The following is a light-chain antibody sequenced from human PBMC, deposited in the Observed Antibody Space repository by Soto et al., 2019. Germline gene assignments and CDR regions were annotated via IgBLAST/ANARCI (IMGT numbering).Light chain of an antibody. CDR1: PGIGTY. CDR2: GAS. CDR3: QQTYTFPFT. Sequence: DIQMTQSPSSVSTSVGDRVTITCRASPGIGTYLGWYQQKPGKAPNLLISGASSLQSGVPSRFSASGSGTDFTLTITSLQPEDFATYFCQQTYTFPFTFGQGTRLEI. V-gene: IGKV1-12*01. J-gene: IGKJ5*01.